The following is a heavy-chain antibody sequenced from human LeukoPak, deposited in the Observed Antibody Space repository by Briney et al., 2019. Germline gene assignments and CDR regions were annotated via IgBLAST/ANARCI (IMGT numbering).Heavy chain of an antibody. CDR2: ISYDGSNK. CDR1: GFTFSSYA. Sequence: GRSLRLSCAASGFTFSSYAMHWVRQAPGKGLEWVAVISYDGSNKFYADSVKGRFTISRDNSKNTLYLQMNSLRAEDTAVYYCASGSYSNYDFDYWGQGTLVTVSS. D-gene: IGHD4-11*01. J-gene: IGHJ4*02. CDR3: ASGSYSNYDFDY. V-gene: IGHV3-30-3*01.